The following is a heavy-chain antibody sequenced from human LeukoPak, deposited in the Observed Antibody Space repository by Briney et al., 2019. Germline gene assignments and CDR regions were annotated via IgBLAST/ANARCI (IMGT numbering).Heavy chain of an antibody. V-gene: IGHV3-73*01. D-gene: IGHD3-22*01. J-gene: IGHJ4*02. CDR2: IRSKANSYAT. CDR1: GFTFSGSA. Sequence: GGPLRLSCAASGFTFSGSAMHWVRQASGKGLEWVGRIRSKANSYATAYAASVKGRFTISRDDSKNTAYLQMNSLKTEDTAVYYCTRRPLSSGYYYYFDYWGQGTLVTVSS. CDR3: TRRPLSSGYYYYFDY.